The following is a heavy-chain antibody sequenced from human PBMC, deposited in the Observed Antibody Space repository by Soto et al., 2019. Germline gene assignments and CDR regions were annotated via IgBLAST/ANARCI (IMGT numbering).Heavy chain of an antibody. CDR2: IFYSGAT. CDR1: GVSITGGDYY. Sequence: SETLCLTCTVSGVSITGGDYYWSWIGQAPGKGLEWIGNIFYSGATSYNPSLESLVTISLDRSKNQFSLKLDSVTAADTAVYYCARDRRVTKSWSPGASYHYGLDVWGQGTTVTVSS. D-gene: IGHD6-13*01. V-gene: IGHV4-30-4*01. J-gene: IGHJ6*02. CDR3: ARDRRVTKSWSPGASYHYGLDV.